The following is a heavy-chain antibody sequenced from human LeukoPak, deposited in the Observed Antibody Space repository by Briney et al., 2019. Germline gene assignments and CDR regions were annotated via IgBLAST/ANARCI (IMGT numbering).Heavy chain of an antibody. V-gene: IGHV3-21*01. J-gene: IGHJ4*02. CDR1: GFTFSSYS. Sequence: GGSLRLSCAASGFTFSSYSMNWVRQAPGKGLERVSSISSSSSYIYYADSVKGRFTISRDNAKNSLYLQMNSLRAEDTAVYYCARDEYYYDSSGYSTDYWGQGTLVTVSS. D-gene: IGHD3-22*01. CDR2: ISSSSSYI. CDR3: ARDEYYYDSSGYSTDY.